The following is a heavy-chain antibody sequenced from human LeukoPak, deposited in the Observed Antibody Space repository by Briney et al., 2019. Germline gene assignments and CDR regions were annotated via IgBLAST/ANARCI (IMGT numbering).Heavy chain of an antibody. CDR3: ASHFL. V-gene: IGHV3-7*01. D-gene: IGHD3-3*02. CDR1: GFTFSMFW. CDR2: IKEDGSEK. Sequence: GGSLRLSCAASGFTFSMFWMNWVRQAQGKGLEWVANIKEDGSEKYYVESVKGRFTISRDNAQNLLYLQMNSLRAEDTAMYYCASHFLGGQGTLVTVSS. J-gene: IGHJ4*02.